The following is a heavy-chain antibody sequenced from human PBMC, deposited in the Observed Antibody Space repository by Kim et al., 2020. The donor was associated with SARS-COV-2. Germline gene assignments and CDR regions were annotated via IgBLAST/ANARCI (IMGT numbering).Heavy chain of an antibody. CDR2: IYYNGGS. CDR3: ARDSTTGGSFDY. CDR1: GGSISSGGYY. D-gene: IGHD4-17*01. V-gene: IGHV4-31*03. J-gene: IGHJ4*02. Sequence: SETLSLTCTVSGGSISSGGYYWSWIRQHPGKGLEWIGYIYYNGGSYYSPSLKSRVTISVDTSKNQFSLKLSSVTAADTAVYYCARDSTTGGSFDYWGQGTLVTVSS.